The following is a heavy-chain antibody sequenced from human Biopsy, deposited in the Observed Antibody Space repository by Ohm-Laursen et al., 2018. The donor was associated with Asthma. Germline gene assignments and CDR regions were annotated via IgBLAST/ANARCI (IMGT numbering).Heavy chain of an antibody. Sequence: SQTLSLTCTVSPGSINDYYWNWIRQFPGKVLEWIGYVHSTGSTRFNPSLKSRVTISVDTSVDQVSLKLTSVTAADTAIYFCARASSTWSQSGPHYFDRWGQGTLVTVSS. CDR3: ARASSTWSQSGPHYFDR. J-gene: IGHJ5*02. D-gene: IGHD2-2*01. CDR1: PGSINDYY. CDR2: VHSTGST. V-gene: IGHV4-59*01.